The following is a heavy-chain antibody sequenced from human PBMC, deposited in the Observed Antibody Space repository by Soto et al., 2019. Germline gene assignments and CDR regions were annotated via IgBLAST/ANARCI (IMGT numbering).Heavy chain of an antibody. CDR3: ARVGYYYDSSGYYVAPFDY. D-gene: IGHD3-22*01. V-gene: IGHV3-7*01. Sequence: GGSLRLSCAASGFTFSSYWMSWVRQAPGKGLEWVANIKQDGSEKYYVDSVKGRFTISRDNAKNSLYLQMNSLRAEDTAVYYCARVGYYYDSSGYYVAPFDYWGQGTLVTVSS. CDR1: GFTFSSYW. CDR2: IKQDGSEK. J-gene: IGHJ4*02.